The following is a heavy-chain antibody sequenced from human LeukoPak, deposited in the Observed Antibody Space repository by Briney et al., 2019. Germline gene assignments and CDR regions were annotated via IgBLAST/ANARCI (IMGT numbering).Heavy chain of an antibody. CDR1: GGSISSSSYY. D-gene: IGHD3-10*01. CDR2: IYYSGST. Sequence: SETLSLTCAVSGGSISSSSYYWGWIRQPPGEGLEWIGSIYYSGSTYYNPSLKSRVTISVDTSKNQFSLKLSSVTAADTAVYYCARQHYYGSALDYWGQGTLVTVSS. J-gene: IGHJ4*02. V-gene: IGHV4-39*01. CDR3: ARQHYYGSALDY.